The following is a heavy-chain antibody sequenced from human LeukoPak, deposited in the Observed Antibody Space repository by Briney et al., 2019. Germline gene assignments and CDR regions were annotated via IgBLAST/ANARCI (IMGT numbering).Heavy chain of an antibody. V-gene: IGHV1-69*06. CDR3: ARVGSGVYDFWSGYHLDWFDP. CDR2: IIPIFGTA. Sequence: ASVKVSCKASGGTVSSYAISWVRQAPGQGLEWMGGIIPIFGTANYAQKFQGRVTITADKSTSTAYMELSSLRSEDTAVYYCARVGSGVYDFWSGYHLDWFDPWGQGTLVTVSS. J-gene: IGHJ5*02. CDR1: GGTVSSYA. D-gene: IGHD3-3*01.